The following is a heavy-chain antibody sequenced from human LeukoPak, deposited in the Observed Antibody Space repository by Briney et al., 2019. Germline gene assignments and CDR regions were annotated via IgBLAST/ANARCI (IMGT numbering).Heavy chain of an antibody. CDR1: GGSFSGYY. D-gene: IGHD6-13*01. CDR2: INHSGST. V-gene: IGHV4-34*01. CDR3: ARSRRIAAARFDY. Sequence: PSGTLSLTCAVYGGSFSGYYWSWIRQPPGKGLEWIGEINHSGSTNYNPSLKSRVTISVDTSKNQFSLKLSSVTASDTAVYYCARSRRIAAARFDYWGQGTLVTVSS. J-gene: IGHJ4*02.